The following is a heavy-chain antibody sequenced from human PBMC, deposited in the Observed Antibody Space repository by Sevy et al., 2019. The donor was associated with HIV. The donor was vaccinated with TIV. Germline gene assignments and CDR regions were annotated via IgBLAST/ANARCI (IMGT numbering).Heavy chain of an antibody. Sequence: GGSLRLSCEASGFTFTRYAFHWVRQAPGKGLEWVAVISKEGTNKYYIDSVKGRFTISRDNSRNTLFLQMERLRAEDTAMYFCARDPHAVPHWGSFDSWGQGTLVTVS. V-gene: IGHV3-30-3*01. J-gene: IGHJ4*02. CDR2: ISKEGTNK. CDR1: GFTFTRYA. D-gene: IGHD3-16*01. CDR3: ARDPHAVPHWGSFDS.